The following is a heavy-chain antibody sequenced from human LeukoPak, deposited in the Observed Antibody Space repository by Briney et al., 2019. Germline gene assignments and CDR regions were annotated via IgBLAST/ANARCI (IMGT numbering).Heavy chain of an antibody. J-gene: IGHJ4*02. CDR1: GGTFSSYA. V-gene: IGHV1-69*13. CDR3: ASSSSGWYAGFMKFDY. CDR2: IIPIFGTA. D-gene: IGHD6-19*01. Sequence: SVKVSCXASGGTFSSYAISWVRQAPGQGLEWMGGIIPIFGTANYAQKFQGRVTITADESTSTAYMELSSLRSEDTAVYYCASSSSGWYAGFMKFDYWGQGTLVTVSS.